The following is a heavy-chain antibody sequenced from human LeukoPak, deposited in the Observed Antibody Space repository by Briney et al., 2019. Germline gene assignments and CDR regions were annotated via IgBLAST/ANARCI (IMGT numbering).Heavy chain of an antibody. D-gene: IGHD5-18*01. V-gene: IGHV4/OR15-8*01. Sequence: SETLSLTCGISGDSLNNHDWLGWVRPTPGTGLEWIAEIHDGGTPNYNPSLKSRVTISVDKFKTQFSLNLNSVTAADTAVYYCVANGYYCLDQWGHGTLVTVSP. CDR1: GDSLNNHDW. CDR2: IHDGGTP. CDR3: VANGYYCLDQ. J-gene: IGHJ4*01.